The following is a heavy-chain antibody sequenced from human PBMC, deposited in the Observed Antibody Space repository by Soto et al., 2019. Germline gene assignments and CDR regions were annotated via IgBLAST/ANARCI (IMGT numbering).Heavy chain of an antibody. CDR3: ARRYGPGFDY. J-gene: IGHJ4*02. CDR2: IYYSGST. V-gene: IGHV4-59*08. D-gene: IGHD4-17*01. CDR1: GGSNSSYY. Sequence: PSETLSLTCTVSGGSNSSYYRSWIRQPPGKGLEWIGYIYYSGSTNYNPSLKSRVTISVDTSKIQFSLKLSSVTAADTAVFYCARRYGPGFDYWGQGTLVTVSS.